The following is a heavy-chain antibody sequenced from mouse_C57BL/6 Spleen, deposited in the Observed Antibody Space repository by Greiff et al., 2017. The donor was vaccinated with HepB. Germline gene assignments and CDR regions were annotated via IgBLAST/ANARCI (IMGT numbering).Heavy chain of an antibody. Sequence: QVQLKESGPGLVAPSQSLSITCTVSGFSLTSYGVHWVRQPPGKGLEWLVVIWSDGSTTYNSALKSRLSISKDNSKSQVFLKMNSLQTDDTAMYYCARHKFTPYYYGSSYVDAMDYWGQGTSVTVSS. CDR2: IWSDGST. J-gene: IGHJ4*01. CDR1: GFSLTSYG. V-gene: IGHV2-6-1*01. CDR3: ARHKFTPYYYGSSYVDAMDY. D-gene: IGHD1-1*01.